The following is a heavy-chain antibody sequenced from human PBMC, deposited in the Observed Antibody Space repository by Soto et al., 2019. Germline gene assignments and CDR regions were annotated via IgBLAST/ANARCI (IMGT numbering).Heavy chain of an antibody. Sequence: DLVESGGGVVQPGRSLRLSCAASGFTFSHYTMHWVRQAPGKGLEWMAVISYDGNHQYYADSVKGRITISRDNSRSTLFLQMDSLRREDTATYYCARDQGVTFGGIIVPSADYWGQGTLVTVSS. D-gene: IGHD3-16*02. V-gene: IGHV3-30*14. CDR3: ARDQGVTFGGIIVPSADY. CDR1: GFTFSHYT. J-gene: IGHJ4*02. CDR2: ISYDGNHQ.